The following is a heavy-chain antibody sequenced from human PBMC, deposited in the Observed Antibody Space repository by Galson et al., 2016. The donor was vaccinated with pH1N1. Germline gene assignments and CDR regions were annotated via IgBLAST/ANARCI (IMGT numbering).Heavy chain of an antibody. Sequence: SLRLSCAGSGFIFSSYWMHWVRQVPGKGLVWVPHINSDGTKTNYADSVKGRFTISRDNAKNTLYLQMNSLSVEDMAVYYCIRALNGTWIWGQGTLVTVSS. V-gene: IGHV3-74*01. CDR3: IRALNGTWI. D-gene: IGHD2-8*01. CDR1: GFIFSSYW. J-gene: IGHJ4*02. CDR2: INSDGTKT.